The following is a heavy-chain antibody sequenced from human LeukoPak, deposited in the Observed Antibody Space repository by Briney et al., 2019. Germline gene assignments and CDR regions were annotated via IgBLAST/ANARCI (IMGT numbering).Heavy chain of an antibody. V-gene: IGHV3-53*01. D-gene: IGHD5-18*01. CDR1: GFTFSSSA. J-gene: IGHJ4*02. Sequence: PGGSLRLSCAASGFTFSSSAMSWVRQVPGKGLEWVSVIYSGGSTYYADSVKGRFTISRDNSKNTLYLQMNSLRAEDTAVYYCARVQSAAYSYGTYYFDYWGQGTLVTVSS. CDR3: ARVQSAAYSYGTYYFDY. CDR2: IYSGGST.